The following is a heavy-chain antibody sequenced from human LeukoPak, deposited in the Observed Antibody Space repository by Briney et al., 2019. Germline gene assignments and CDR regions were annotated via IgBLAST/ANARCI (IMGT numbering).Heavy chain of an antibody. J-gene: IGHJ4*02. Sequence: SETLSLTCTVSGGSISSYYWSWIRQPPGKGLEWIGYIYTSGSTNYNPSLKSRVTISVDTSKNQFSLKLSSVTAADTAVYYCARRAWDYYFDYWGQGTPVTVSS. CDR2: IYTSGST. CDR3: ARRAWDYYFDY. CDR1: GGSISSYY. V-gene: IGHV4-4*09. D-gene: IGHD1-26*01.